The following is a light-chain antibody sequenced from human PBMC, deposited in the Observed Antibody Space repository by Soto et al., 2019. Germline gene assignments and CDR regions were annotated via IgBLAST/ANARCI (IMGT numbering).Light chain of an antibody. CDR3: QKYDDAPLT. Sequence: VQMTQSPPSLSASIGDTVTVTCRASHDIGSSLAWYQQRPGKSPRLLIYDASTLQSGVSARFRGSGSGTDFTLVIDTLRPEDVATYYCQKYDDAPLTFGGGTKVEVK. CDR1: HDIGSS. CDR2: DAS. V-gene: IGKV1-27*01. J-gene: IGKJ4*01.